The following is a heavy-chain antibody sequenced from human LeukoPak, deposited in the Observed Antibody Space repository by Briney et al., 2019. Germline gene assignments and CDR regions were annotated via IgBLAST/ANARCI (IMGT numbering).Heavy chain of an antibody. CDR2: ISSSGRTM. Sequence: GGSLRLSCAASGFTFNSYEMNWVRQAPGKGLEWVSYISSSGRTMYCADSVKGRFTISRDTSRNTLYLQMNRLRPEDTAVYYCAKGLMRDRWFGESWGQGTLVTVSS. CDR3: AKGLMRDRWFGES. CDR1: GFTFNSYE. J-gene: IGHJ5*02. V-gene: IGHV3-48*03. D-gene: IGHD3-10*01.